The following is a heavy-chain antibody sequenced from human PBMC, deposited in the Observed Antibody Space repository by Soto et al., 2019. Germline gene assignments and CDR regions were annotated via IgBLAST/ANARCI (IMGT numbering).Heavy chain of an antibody. CDR2: ISGSGGST. D-gene: IGHD1-26*01. CDR1: GFTFSSYA. V-gene: IGHV3-23*01. J-gene: IGHJ4*02. CDR3: TGGSYSSVDY. Sequence: EVQLLESGGGLVQPGGSLRLSCAASGFTFSSYAMSWVRQASGKGLEWVSAISGSGGSTYYADSVKGRFTISRDNSKNTLYLQMNSLRAEDTAVYYCTGGSYSSVDYWGQGTLVTVSS.